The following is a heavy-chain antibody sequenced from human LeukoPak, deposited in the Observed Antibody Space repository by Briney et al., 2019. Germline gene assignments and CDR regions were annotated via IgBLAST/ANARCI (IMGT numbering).Heavy chain of an antibody. CDR2: IDSSTNYI. D-gene: IGHD6-6*01. V-gene: IGHV3-21*01. Sequence: KSGGSLRLSCAASGFTFTSYSLNWVRQATGKGLEWVSSIDSSTNYIYYADSVQGRFTMSRDNAKDSVYLQMNSLRAEDAAVYYCARDPGAARPIDYWGQGTLVTVSS. CDR3: ARDPGAARPIDY. CDR1: GFTFTSYS. J-gene: IGHJ4*02.